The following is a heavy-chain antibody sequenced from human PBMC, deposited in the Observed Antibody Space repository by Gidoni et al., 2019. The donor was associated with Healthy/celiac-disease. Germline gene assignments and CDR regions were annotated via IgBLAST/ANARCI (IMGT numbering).Heavy chain of an antibody. CDR3: ARGLYSSSSFDY. CDR1: VGSFSGYY. J-gene: IGHJ4*02. Sequence: QVQLQQWGAGLLKPSETLSLTCAVYVGSFSGYYWSWIRQPPGKGLEWIGEINHSGSTNYNPSLKSRVTISVDTSKNQFSLKLSSVTAADTAVYYCARGLYSSSSFDYWGQGTLVTVSS. CDR2: INHSGST. D-gene: IGHD6-6*01. V-gene: IGHV4-34*01.